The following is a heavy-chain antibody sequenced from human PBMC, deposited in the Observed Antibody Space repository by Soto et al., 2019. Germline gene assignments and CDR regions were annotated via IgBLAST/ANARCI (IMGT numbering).Heavy chain of an antibody. CDR2: IYYSGST. CDR3: ARVPRGYCSGGSCSRSYFDY. D-gene: IGHD2-15*01. CDR1: GGSISSGGCY. V-gene: IGHV4-31*03. J-gene: IGHJ4*02. Sequence: SETLSLTCTVSGGSISSGGCYWSWIRQHPGKGLEWIGYIYYSGSTYYNPSLKSRVTISVDTSKNQFSLKLSSVTAADTAVYYCARVPRGYCSGGSCSRSYFDYWGQGTLVTVSS.